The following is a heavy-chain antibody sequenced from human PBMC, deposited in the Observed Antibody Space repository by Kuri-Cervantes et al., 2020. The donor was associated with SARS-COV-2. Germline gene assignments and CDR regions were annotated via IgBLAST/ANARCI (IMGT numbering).Heavy chain of an antibody. CDR1: GFTFSSYG. V-gene: IGHV3-30*03. CDR3: AAVYYDSSGYYY. CDR2: ISYDGSNK. D-gene: IGHD3-22*01. Sequence: GGSLRLSCAASGFTFSSYGMHWVRQAPGKGLEWVAVISYDGSNKYYADSVKGRFTISRDNSKNTLYLQMNSLRSEDTAVYYCAAVYYDSSGYYYWGQGTLVTVSS. J-gene: IGHJ4*02.